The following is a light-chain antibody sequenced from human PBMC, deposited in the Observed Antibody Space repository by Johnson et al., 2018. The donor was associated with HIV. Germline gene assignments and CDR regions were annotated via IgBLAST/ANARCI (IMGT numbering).Light chain of an antibody. V-gene: IGLV1-51*02. CDR1: GSNIGSHY. J-gene: IGLJ1*01. CDR2: END. CDR3: GTWDNSLRIGYV. Sequence: QSVLTQPPSVSAAPGQRVTISCSGRGSNIGSHYVSWYQQLPGTAPKLLIFENDKRPSGIPDRFSGSKSGTSATLGITGLQAGDEADYYYGTWDNSLRIGYVFGTGTKVTVL.